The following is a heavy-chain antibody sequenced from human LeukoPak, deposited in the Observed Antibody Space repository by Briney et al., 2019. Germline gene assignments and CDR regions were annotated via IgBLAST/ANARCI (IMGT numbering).Heavy chain of an antibody. CDR2: IIPSGGST. CDR1: GCTFTSYY. D-gene: IGHD3-22*01. V-gene: IGHV1-46*01. Sequence: ASVKVSCKASGCTFTSYYMHWVRQAPGQGLEWMGIIIPSGGSTSYAQKFQGRATMTRDTSTSTVYMELSSLRSEDTAVYYCARWWDDGSGYSYLYGMDVWGQGTTVTVSS. J-gene: IGHJ6*02. CDR3: ARWWDDGSGYSYLYGMDV.